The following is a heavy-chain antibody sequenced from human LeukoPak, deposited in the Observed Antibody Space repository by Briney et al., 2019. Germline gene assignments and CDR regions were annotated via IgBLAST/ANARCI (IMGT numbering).Heavy chain of an antibody. J-gene: IGHJ4*02. CDR1: RVTVSGNY. CDR2: ISWDGGST. D-gene: IGHD5-18*01. V-gene: IGHV3-43D*03. CDR3: AKDIGRKSYGYGCDY. Sequence: GGSLRLSCAASRVTVSGNYMSWVRQAPGKGLEWVSLISWDGGSTYYADSVKGRFTISRDNSKNSLYLQMNSLRAEDTALYYCAKDIGRKSYGYGCDYWGQGTLVTVSS.